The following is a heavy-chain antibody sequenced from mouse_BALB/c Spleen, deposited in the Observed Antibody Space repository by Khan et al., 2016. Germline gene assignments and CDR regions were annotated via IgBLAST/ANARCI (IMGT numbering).Heavy chain of an antibody. D-gene: IGHD2-14*01. V-gene: IGHV1S137*01. J-gene: IGHJ2*01. Sequence: QVQLKQSGPELVRPGVSVKISCKGSGYTFTDYAMHWVKQSHAKSLEWIGVISTYSGNTNYNQKFKGKATMTVDKSSSTAYMELARLTSEDSAIYYCARGPYYRSDVFDYWGQGTTLTFSS. CDR1: GYTFTDYA. CDR2: ISTYSGNT. CDR3: ARGPYYRSDVFDY.